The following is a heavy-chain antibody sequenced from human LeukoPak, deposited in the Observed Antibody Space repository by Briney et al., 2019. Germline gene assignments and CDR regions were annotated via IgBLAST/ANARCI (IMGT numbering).Heavy chain of an antibody. J-gene: IGHJ4*02. Sequence: SETLSLTCTVSGGSISSSSYYWGWIRQPPGKGLEWIGSIYYSGSTYYNPSLKSRVTISVDTSKNQFSLKLSSVTAADTAVYYCARDPAGGSYYFDYWGQGTLVTVSS. CDR2: IYYSGST. D-gene: IGHD1-26*01. CDR1: GGSISSSSYY. CDR3: ARDPAGGSYYFDY. V-gene: IGHV4-39*07.